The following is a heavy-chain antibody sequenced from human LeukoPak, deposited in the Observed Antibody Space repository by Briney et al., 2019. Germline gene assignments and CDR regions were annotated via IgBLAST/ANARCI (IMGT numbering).Heavy chain of an antibody. CDR1: GGSISSGSYY. Sequence: SETLSLTCTVSGGSISSGSYYWTWIRQPAGKGLEWIGRVYTSGSTNYNPSLKSRVTISVDTSTNQFSLKLSSVTAADTAVYYCARGYYYDSTGAFDIWGQGTKVTVSS. V-gene: IGHV4-61*02. CDR3: ARGYYYDSTGAFDI. D-gene: IGHD3-22*01. CDR2: VYTSGST. J-gene: IGHJ3*02.